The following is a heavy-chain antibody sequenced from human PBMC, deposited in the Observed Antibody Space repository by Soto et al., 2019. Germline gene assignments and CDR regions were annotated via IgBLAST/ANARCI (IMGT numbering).Heavy chain of an antibody. CDR1: GFTFSNAW. D-gene: IGHD3-9*01. V-gene: IGHV3-15*01. Sequence: PGGSLRLSCAASGFTFSNAWMSWVRQAPGKGLEWVGRIKSKTDGGTTDYAAPVKGRFTISRDDSNNTLYLQMNSLKTEDTAVYYCTTDRFYYDILTGYYTPYYYYGMDVWGQGTTVTVSS. J-gene: IGHJ6*02. CDR3: TTDRFYYDILTGYYTPYYYYGMDV. CDR2: IKSKTDGGTT.